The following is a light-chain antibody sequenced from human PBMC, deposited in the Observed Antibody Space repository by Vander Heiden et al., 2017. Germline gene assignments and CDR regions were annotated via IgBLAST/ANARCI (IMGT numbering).Light chain of an antibody. V-gene: IGLV3-1*01. CDR1: KLGDKY. CDR2: QDS. J-gene: IGLJ2*01. Sequence: SYELTQPPSVSVSPGQTASIPCSGDKLGDKYACWYQQKPGQSPVLVIYQDSKRPSGIPERFSGSNSGNTATLTISGTQAMDEADYYCQAWDSSTVVFGEGTKLTVL. CDR3: QAWDSSTVV.